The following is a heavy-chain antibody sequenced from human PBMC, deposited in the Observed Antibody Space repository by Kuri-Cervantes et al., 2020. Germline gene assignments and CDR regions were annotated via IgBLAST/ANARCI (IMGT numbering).Heavy chain of an antibody. V-gene: IGHV4-4*02. CDR2: IYHSGST. CDR1: GGSISSGSYY. CDR3: ARDQIREIDAFDI. J-gene: IGHJ3*02. Sequence: GSLRLSCTVSGGSISSGSYYWSWVRQPPGKGLEWIGEIYHSGSTNYNPSLKSRVTISVDKSKNQFSLKLSSVTAADTAVYYCARDQIREIDAFDIWGQGTMVTVSS. D-gene: IGHD5-24*01.